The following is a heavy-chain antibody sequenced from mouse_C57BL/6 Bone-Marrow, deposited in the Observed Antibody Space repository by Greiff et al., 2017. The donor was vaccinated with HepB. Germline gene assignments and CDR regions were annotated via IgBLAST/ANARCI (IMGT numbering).Heavy chain of an antibody. V-gene: IGHV5-6*02. Sequence: DVMLVESGGDLVKPGGSLKLSCAASGFTFSSYGMSWVRQTPDKRLEWVATISSGGSYTYYPDSVKGRFNISRDNAKNTLYLQMSSLKSEDTAMYYCARLDYGSSYFDYWGQGTTLTVSS. CDR3: ARLDYGSSYFDY. CDR2: ISSGGSYT. D-gene: IGHD1-1*01. J-gene: IGHJ2*01. CDR1: GFTFSSYG.